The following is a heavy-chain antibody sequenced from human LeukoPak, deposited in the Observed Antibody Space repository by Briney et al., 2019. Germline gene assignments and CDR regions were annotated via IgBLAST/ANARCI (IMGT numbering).Heavy chain of an antibody. J-gene: IGHJ6*03. CDR2: IYHSGST. CDR3: ARQLGRTFYYMDV. V-gene: IGHV4-38-2*01. D-gene: IGHD5-18*01. CDR1: GYSISSGYY. Sequence: SETLSLTCAVSGYSISSGYYWGWIRQPPGKGLEWIGSIYHSGSTYYNPSLKSRVTISVDTSKNQFSLKLSSVTAADTAVYYCARQLGRTFYYMDVWGKGTTVTVSS.